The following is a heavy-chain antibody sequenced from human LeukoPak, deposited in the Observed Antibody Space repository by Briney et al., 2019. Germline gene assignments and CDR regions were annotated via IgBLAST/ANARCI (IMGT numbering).Heavy chain of an antibody. D-gene: IGHD3-3*01. CDR3: ARGRGLEWLPFNWFDP. J-gene: IGHJ5*02. Sequence: SETLSRTCAVYGGSFSGYYWSWIRQPPGKGLEWIGEINHSGSTNYNPSLKSRVTISVDTSKNQFSLKLSSVTAADTAVYYCARGRGLEWLPFNWFDPWGQGTLVTVSS. V-gene: IGHV4-34*01. CDR1: GGSFSGYY. CDR2: INHSGST.